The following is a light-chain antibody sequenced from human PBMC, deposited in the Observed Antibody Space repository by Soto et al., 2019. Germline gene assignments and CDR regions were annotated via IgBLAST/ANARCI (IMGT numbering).Light chain of an antibody. CDR1: TSDIDDHNY. CDR2: EVS. J-gene: IGLJ3*02. Sequence: QSVLTQPASVSGSPGQSITISCSGATSDIDDHNYISWYQQPPGKAPKLILYEVSNRPSGISDRFSGSKSGNTASLIISGLQADDEADYYCSSYTETNTPFGGGTKLTVL. V-gene: IGLV2-14*01. CDR3: SSYTETNTP.